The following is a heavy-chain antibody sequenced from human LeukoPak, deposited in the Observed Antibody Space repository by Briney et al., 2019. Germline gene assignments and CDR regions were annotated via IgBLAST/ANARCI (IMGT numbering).Heavy chain of an antibody. CDR2: FDPEDGET. CDR1: GYTLTELS. J-gene: IGHJ4*02. V-gene: IGHV1-24*01. D-gene: IGHD6-19*01. CDR3: ARGGNSGWRTPNDDY. Sequence: ASVKVSCKVSGYTLTELSMHWVRQAPGKGLEWMGGFDPEDGETIYAQKFQGRVTMTEDTSTSTVYMELRSLRSGDTAVYYCARGGNSGWRTPNDDYWGQGTLVIVSS.